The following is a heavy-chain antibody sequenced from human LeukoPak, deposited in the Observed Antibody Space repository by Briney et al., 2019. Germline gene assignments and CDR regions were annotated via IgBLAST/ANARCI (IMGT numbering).Heavy chain of an antibody. CDR1: NYSFTTYG. CDR3: ARVRGDGYNHGLKFFDY. V-gene: IGHV1-18*01. Sequence: ASVKVSCKGSNYSFTTYGISWVRQAPGQGLEWMGWISAYNGYTNYAQKLQGRVTMTTDTSTSTAYMELRSLRSDDTAVYYCARVRGDGYNHGLKFFDYWGQGTLVTVSS. D-gene: IGHD5-24*01. CDR2: ISAYNGYT. J-gene: IGHJ4*02.